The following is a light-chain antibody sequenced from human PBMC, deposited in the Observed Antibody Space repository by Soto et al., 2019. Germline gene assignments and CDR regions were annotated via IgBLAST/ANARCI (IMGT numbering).Light chain of an antibody. CDR2: NNN. J-gene: IGLJ3*02. CDR3: AVWDDSVNGWV. V-gene: IGLV1-44*01. Sequence: VLTQPPSASGTPGQRVTISCSGSRSNIGRSDVYWYQQLPGTAPKLLIHNNNQRPSGVPDRVSGSKSGTSASLAISGLQSEDEADYYCAVWDDSVNGWVFGGGTKLTVL. CDR1: RSNIGRSD.